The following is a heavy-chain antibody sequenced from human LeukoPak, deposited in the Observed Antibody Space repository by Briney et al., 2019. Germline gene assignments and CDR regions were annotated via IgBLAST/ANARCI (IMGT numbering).Heavy chain of an antibody. CDR1: GFTFTSFS. CDR3: ARDWEMATIAAAALGY. J-gene: IGHJ4*02. CDR2: INSGSSVK. Sequence: GGSLRLSCAAPGFTFTSFSMNWVRQAPGKGLEWVSYINSGSSVKNYAGSVEGRFTISRDNAKNSLYLQMNSLREEDTAVYYCARDWEMATIAAAALGYWGRGTRVTVSS. D-gene: IGHD6-13*01. V-gene: IGHV3-48*02.